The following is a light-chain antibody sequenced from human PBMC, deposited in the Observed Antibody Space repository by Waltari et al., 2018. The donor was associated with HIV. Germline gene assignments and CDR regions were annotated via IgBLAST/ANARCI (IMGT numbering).Light chain of an antibody. Sequence: QSALTQPRSVSGSPGQSVTISCTGPSSDVGGYNYVSWYQQHPGKAPKLMIYDVSKRPSGVPDRFSGSKSGNTASLTVSGLQAEDGADYYCCSYAGSTVFGGGTKLTVL. J-gene: IGLJ3*02. CDR2: DVS. V-gene: IGLV2-11*01. CDR3: CSYAGSTV. CDR1: SSDVGGYNY.